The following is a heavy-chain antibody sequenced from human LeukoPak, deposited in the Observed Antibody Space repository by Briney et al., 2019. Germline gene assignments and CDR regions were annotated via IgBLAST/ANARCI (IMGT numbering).Heavy chain of an antibody. CDR2: IYYSGST. V-gene: IGHV4-59*01. D-gene: IGHD3-3*01. Sequence: SETLSLTCTVSGGSIRSYYWSWIRQPPGKGLEWIGYIYYSGSTNYNPSLKSRVTISVDTSKNQLSLKLRSVTAADAAVYFCARVGAVFGVVSRHDPWGQGTLVTVSS. CDR3: ARVGAVFGVVSRHDP. CDR1: GGSIRSYY. J-gene: IGHJ5*02.